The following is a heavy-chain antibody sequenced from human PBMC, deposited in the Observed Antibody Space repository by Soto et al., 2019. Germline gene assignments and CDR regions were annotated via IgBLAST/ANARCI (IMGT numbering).Heavy chain of an antibody. CDR3: TRGLGGGSC. D-gene: IGHD2-15*01. Sequence: EVQLVESGGGLIQPGGSLRLSCAASGYTFSSYWMHWVRQAPGKGLVWVSRINTDGSSTSYADTVEGRFTISRDNAKNTLYLQMNSLRAEDSAVYYCTRGLGGGSCWGQGTLVTVSS. V-gene: IGHV3-74*01. CDR2: INTDGSST. CDR1: GYTFSSYW. J-gene: IGHJ4*02.